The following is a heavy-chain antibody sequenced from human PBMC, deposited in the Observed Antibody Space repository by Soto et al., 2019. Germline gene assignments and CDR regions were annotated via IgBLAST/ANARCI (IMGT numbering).Heavy chain of an antibody. CDR3: AKGTSSTYYDFWSGYSLGMDV. CDR2: ISWNSGSI. D-gene: IGHD3-3*01. J-gene: IGHJ6*02. CDR1: GFTFEDYS. V-gene: IGHV3-9*01. Sequence: LGRSSAASGFTFEDYSKHWVRQAPGKGLEGGSGISWNSGSIGYADSVKGRFTISTDNAKNSLYLQMNSLTAEDTALYYRAKGTSSTYYDFWSGYSLGMDVWGQGTPVTVSS.